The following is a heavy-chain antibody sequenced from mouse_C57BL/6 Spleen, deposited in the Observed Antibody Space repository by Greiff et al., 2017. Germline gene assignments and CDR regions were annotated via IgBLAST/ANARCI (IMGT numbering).Heavy chain of an antibody. Sequence: VQLQESGAELVRPGASVKLSCTASGYTFTDYYINWVKQRPGQGLEWIARIYPGSGNTYYNEKFKGKATLTAEKSSSTAYMQLSSLTSEDSAVYFCASPYGYEGAMDYWGQGTSVTVSS. V-gene: IGHV1-76*01. D-gene: IGHD2-2*01. CDR1: GYTFTDYY. CDR3: ASPYGYEGAMDY. J-gene: IGHJ4*01. CDR2: IYPGSGNT.